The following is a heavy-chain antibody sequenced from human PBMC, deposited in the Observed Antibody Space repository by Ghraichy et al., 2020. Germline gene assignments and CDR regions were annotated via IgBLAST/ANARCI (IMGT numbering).Heavy chain of an antibody. V-gene: IGHV4-59*01. J-gene: IGHJ4*02. CDR2: IYYSGST. Sequence: SETLSLTCTVSGGSISSYYWSWIRQPPGKGLEWIGYIYYSGSTNYNPSLKSRVTISVDTSKNQFSLKLSSVTAADTAVYYCARGLSYRYTTFDYWGQGTLVTVSS. CDR3: ARGLSYRYTTFDY. D-gene: IGHD3-16*02. CDR1: GGSISSYY.